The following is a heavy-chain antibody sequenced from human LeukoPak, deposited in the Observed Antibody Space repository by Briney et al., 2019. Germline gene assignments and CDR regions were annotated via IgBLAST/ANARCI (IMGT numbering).Heavy chain of an antibody. V-gene: IGHV3-15*01. J-gene: IGHJ4*02. CDR1: GFTFSNAW. Sequence: TGGCLRLSCAASGFTFSNAWTSWVRHAPGEGLEWVGRIKSKTDDGTTDYAAPVKGRFTISRDDSKNTLYLQRNSLKTEDTAVYYCTTGDSGRSYWGQGTLVTVSS. CDR3: TTGDSGRSY. CDR2: IKSKTDDGTT. D-gene: IGHD1-26*01.